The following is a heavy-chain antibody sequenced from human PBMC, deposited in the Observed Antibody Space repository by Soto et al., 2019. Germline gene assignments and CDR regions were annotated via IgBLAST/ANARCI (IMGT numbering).Heavy chain of an antibody. D-gene: IGHD6-6*01. Sequence: QVQLVESGGGVVQPGRSLRLSCAASGFTFSSYAMHWVRQAPGKGLEWVAVISYDGSNKYYADSVKGRFTISRDNSKNTLYPQMNSLRAEDTAVNYCARGDSSSYYYYYGMDVWGQGTTVTVSS. CDR3: ARGDSSSYYYYYGMDV. J-gene: IGHJ6*02. CDR2: ISYDGSNK. V-gene: IGHV3-30-3*01. CDR1: GFTFSSYA.